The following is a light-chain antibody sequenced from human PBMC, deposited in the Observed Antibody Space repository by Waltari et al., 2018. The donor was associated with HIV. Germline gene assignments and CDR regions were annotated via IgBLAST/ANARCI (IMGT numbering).Light chain of an antibody. Sequence: QSVLTQPPSASAPPGQRVTISCSGSSSNIGTNYVFWYQQLPGTARKILILSENERPSGVSDRVSGSRSGTAASLVISGLRSEDEAEYYCAAWDDSLNGFYVFGSGTRVTVL. V-gene: IGLV1-47*02. J-gene: IGLJ1*01. CDR2: SEN. CDR1: SSNIGTNY. CDR3: AAWDDSLNGFYV.